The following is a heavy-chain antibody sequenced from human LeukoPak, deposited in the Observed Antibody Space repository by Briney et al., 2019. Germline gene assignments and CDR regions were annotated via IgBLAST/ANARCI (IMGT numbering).Heavy chain of an antibody. CDR1: GYSISSGYY. CDR2: IYHSGST. CDR3: ARRPGRGAFDI. V-gene: IGHV4-38-2*02. Sequence: SETLSLTCTVSGYSISSGYYWGWIRQPPGKGLEWIGSIYHSGSTYYNPSLKSRVTISVDTSKNQFSLKLSSVTAADTAVYYCARRPGRGAFDIWGQGTMVTVSS. J-gene: IGHJ3*02. D-gene: IGHD2-2*01.